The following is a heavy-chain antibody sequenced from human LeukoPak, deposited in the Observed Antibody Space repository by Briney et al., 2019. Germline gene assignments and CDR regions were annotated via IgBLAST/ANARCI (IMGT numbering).Heavy chain of an antibody. J-gene: IGHJ4*02. V-gene: IGHV1-46*01. CDR2: INPSGGSI. Sequence: ASVKVSCKASGYIFTSYYMYWVRQAPGQGLEWMGIINPSGGSIRYAQKFQGRVTMTRDTSTSTVYMELSSLRSEDTAVYYCAGHDYGDPSYLVYSAPGTLVTV. CDR1: GYIFTSYY. CDR3: AGHDYGDPSYLVY. D-gene: IGHD4-17*01.